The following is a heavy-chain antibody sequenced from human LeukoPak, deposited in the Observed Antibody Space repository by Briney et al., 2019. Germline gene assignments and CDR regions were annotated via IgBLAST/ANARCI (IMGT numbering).Heavy chain of an antibody. J-gene: IGHJ4*02. CDR2: IKQDGSDK. D-gene: IGHD4-17*01. Sequence: GGSLRLSCAASGFTFSNYWMSWVRQAPGKGLEWVANIKQDGSDKYYVDSVKGRFTISRDNAKTSLYLLMNSLRAEDTAVYYCARDAGFHDYGDFFFDYWGQGTLVTVSS. CDR1: GFTFSNYW. CDR3: ARDAGFHDYGDFFFDY. V-gene: IGHV3-7*01.